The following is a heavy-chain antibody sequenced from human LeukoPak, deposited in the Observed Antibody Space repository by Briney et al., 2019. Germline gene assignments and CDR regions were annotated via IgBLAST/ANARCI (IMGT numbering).Heavy chain of an antibody. CDR2: IIPILGIA. J-gene: IGHJ3*02. Sequence: ASVKVSCKASGGTFSGYAISWVRQAPGHGLEWMGRIIPILGIANYAQKFQGRVTITADKSTSTAYMELSSLRSEDTAVYYCARGYYDILTGYSTSNDAFDIWGQGTMVTVSS. V-gene: IGHV1-69*04. D-gene: IGHD3-9*01. CDR3: ARGYYDILTGYSTSNDAFDI. CDR1: GGTFSGYA.